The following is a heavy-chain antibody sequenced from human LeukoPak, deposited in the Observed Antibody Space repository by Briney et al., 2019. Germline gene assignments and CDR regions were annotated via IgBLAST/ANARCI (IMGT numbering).Heavy chain of an antibody. CDR3: ARSPMVRGVIHFDY. J-gene: IGHJ4*02. D-gene: IGHD3-10*01. V-gene: IGHV2-70*04. Sequence: SGPTLVNPPQTLTLTCTFSGFSLSTSGMRVSWTRQPPVKALEWLALIDWDDDKFYSTSLKTRLTISKHTSKNQVVLTMTNMDPVDTATYYCARSPMVRGVIHFDYWGQGTLVTVSS. CDR1: GFSLSTSGMR. CDR2: IDWDDDK.